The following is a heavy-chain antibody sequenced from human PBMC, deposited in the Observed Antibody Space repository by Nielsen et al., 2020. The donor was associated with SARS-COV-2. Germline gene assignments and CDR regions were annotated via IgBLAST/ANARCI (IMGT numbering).Heavy chain of an antibody. CDR2: ISEISSST. J-gene: IGHJ4*02. V-gene: IGHV3-11*03. CDR3: ARIASGDWIYYFDS. CDR1: GFTFSDYY. D-gene: IGHD3-9*01. Sequence: GESLKISCAVSGFTFSDYYMSWIRQAPGKGLEWISFISEISSSTNSADPVKGRFTISRDNAKNALYLQMNILRAEDTAIYYCARIASGDWIYYFDSWGQGTLVPVSS.